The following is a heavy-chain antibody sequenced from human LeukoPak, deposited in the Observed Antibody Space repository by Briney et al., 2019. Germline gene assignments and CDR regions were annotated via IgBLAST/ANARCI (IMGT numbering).Heavy chain of an antibody. J-gene: IGHJ6*04. CDR1: GGTFSSYA. V-gene: IGHV1-69*13. CDR3: ARWSYYGSESYYNMGYYYYYGMDV. CDR2: IIPIFGTA. Sequence: SVKVSCKASGGTFSSYAISWVRQAPGQGLEWMGGIIPIFGTANYAQKFQGRVTITADESTSTAYMELSSLRPEDTAVYYCARWSYYGSESYYNMGYYYYYGMDVWGKGTTVTVSS. D-gene: IGHD3-10*01.